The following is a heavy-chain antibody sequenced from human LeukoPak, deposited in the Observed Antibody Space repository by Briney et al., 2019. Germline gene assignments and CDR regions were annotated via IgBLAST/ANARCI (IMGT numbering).Heavy chain of an antibody. D-gene: IGHD1-26*01. CDR2: IKQDGSEK. CDR3: ARVSGTLGYYFDY. V-gene: IGHV3-7*01. Sequence: GGSLRLSCAASGFTFSSYWMSWVRQAPGKGLEWVANIKQDGSEKYYVDSVKGRFTISRDNAKNSLYLQMNSLRAEDTAVYYCARVSGTLGYYFDYWGQGTLVTVSS. CDR1: GFTFSSYW. J-gene: IGHJ4*02.